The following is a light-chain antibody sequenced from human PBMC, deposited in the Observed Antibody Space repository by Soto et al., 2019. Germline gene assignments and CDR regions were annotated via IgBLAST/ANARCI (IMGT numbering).Light chain of an antibody. CDR2: DVT. J-gene: IGLJ2*01. V-gene: IGLV2-14*03. Sequence: HSALTQPASVSGSPGQSITISCTGTSSDVGAYNFVSWYQQHPGKAPKLMIYDVTNRPSGVSSRFSGSKSGNTAYLAISGLQAEDEADYYCSSYTTSNTLVFGGGTKVTVL. CDR3: SSYTTSNTLV. CDR1: SSDVGAYNF.